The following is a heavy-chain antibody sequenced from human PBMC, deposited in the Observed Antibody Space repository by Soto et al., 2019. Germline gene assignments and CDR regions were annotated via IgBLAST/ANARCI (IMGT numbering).Heavy chain of an antibody. J-gene: IGHJ6*02. Sequence: QLQLQESGPGLVKPSETLSLTCTVSSASISSSSYTWGWIRQPAGKGLEWIGSIYYSGTSYYNPSLNSRFTVSVDPSKNLFSLKVTSVTASVAAVYYCARLHGYCISSSCHGHYAMDVWGQSTTVTVSS. CDR3: ARLHGYCISSSCHGHYAMDV. V-gene: IGHV4-39*01. CDR1: SASISSSSYT. CDR2: IYYSGTS. D-gene: IGHD2-2*01.